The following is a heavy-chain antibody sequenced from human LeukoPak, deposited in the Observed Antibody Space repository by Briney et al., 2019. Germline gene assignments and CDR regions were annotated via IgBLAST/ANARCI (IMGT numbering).Heavy chain of an antibody. Sequence: SETLSLTCAVYGGSFSGYYWSWIRQPPGKGLEWIGEINHSGSTNYNPSLKSRVTISVDTSKNQFSLKLSSVTAADTAVYYCARSVAANYHILTGYSHQYYYYGMDVWGQGTTVTVSS. CDR2: INHSGST. CDR1: GGSFSGYY. V-gene: IGHV4-34*01. CDR3: ARSVAANYHILTGYSHQYYYYGMDV. J-gene: IGHJ6*02. D-gene: IGHD3-9*01.